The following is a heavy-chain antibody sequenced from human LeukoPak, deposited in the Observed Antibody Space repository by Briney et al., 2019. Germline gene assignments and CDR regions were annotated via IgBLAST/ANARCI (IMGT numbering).Heavy chain of an antibody. CDR2: IIPIFGTA. V-gene: IGHV1-69*13. J-gene: IGHJ4*02. CDR1: GGTFSSYA. D-gene: IGHD3-22*01. CDR3: AGGPYYYDSSGYYYDY. Sequence: GASVKVSCKASGGTFSSYAISWVRQAPGQGLEWMGWIIPIFGTANYAQKFQGRVTITADESTSTAYMELSSLRSEDTAVYYCAGGPYYYDSSGYYYDYWGQGTLVTVSS.